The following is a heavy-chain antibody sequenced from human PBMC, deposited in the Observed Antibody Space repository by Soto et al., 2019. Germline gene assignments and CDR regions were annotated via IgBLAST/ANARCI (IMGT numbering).Heavy chain of an antibody. J-gene: IGHJ4*02. CDR2: IYRTGST. CDR1: GGSISTVGHY. V-gene: IGHV4-31*03. CDR3: ARATGTLRSRNCDY. Sequence: SETLSLTCSVSGGSISTVGHYWTWIRQPPGKGLEWIGSIYRTGSTYYSKSLRSRLTMSVDTSKSQFSLRLSSVTAADTAVYYCARATGTLRSRNCDYWGQGSLVTVSS. D-gene: IGHD1-1*01.